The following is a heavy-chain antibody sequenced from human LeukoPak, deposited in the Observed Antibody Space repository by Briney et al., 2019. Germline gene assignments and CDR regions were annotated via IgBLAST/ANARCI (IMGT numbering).Heavy chain of an antibody. Sequence: SVKVSCKASGGTFSSYAISWVRQAPGRGLEWMGGIIPIFGTANYAQKFQGRVTITPDESTSTAYMELSSLRSEDTAVYYCARDRERAPIDAFDIWGQGTMVTVSS. J-gene: IGHJ3*02. CDR1: GGTFSSYA. CDR2: IIPIFGTA. D-gene: IGHD1-26*01. V-gene: IGHV1-69*13. CDR3: ARDRERAPIDAFDI.